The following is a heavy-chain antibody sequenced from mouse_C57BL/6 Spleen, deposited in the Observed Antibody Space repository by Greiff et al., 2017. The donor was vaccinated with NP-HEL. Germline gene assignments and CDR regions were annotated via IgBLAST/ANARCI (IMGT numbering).Heavy chain of an antibody. D-gene: IGHD1-2*01. CDR3: ASNYYGPLDY. V-gene: IGHV5-17*01. Sequence: EVKVVESGGGLVKPGGSLKLSCAASGFTFSDYGMHWVRQAPEKGLEWVAYISSGSSTIYYADTVKGRFTISRDNAKNTLFLQMTSLRSEDTAMYYCASNYYGPLDYWGQGTTLTVSS. J-gene: IGHJ2*01. CDR2: ISSGSSTI. CDR1: GFTFSDYG.